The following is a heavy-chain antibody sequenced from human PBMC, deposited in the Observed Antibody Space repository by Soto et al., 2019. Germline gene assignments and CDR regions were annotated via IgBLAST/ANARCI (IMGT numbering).Heavy chain of an antibody. CDR2: INHSGST. D-gene: IGHD3-9*01. CDR1: GGSFSGYY. CDR3: ARRYFDWLLSARSWFGP. J-gene: IGHJ5*02. Sequence: QVQLQQWGAGLLKPSETLSLTCAVYGGSFSGYYWSWIRQPPGKGLEWIGEINHSGSTNYNPSLRIRLPVSVATAKNPFSLKLSSVTAADTAVYYCARRYFDWLLSARSWFGPWGQGTLVTVSS. V-gene: IGHV4-34*01.